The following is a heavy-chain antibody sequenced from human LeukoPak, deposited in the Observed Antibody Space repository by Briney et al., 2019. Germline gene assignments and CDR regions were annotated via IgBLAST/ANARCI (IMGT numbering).Heavy chain of an antibody. V-gene: IGHV1-2*02. CDR2: INPNSGGT. CDR1: GYTFTGYY. Sequence: ASVKVSCKASGYTFTGYYMHWVRQAPGQGLEWMGWINPNSGGTNYAQKFQGRVTMTRATSISTAYMELSRLRSDDTVVYYCAISSGWYALDYWGQGTLVTVSS. D-gene: IGHD6-19*01. CDR3: AISSGWYALDY. J-gene: IGHJ4*02.